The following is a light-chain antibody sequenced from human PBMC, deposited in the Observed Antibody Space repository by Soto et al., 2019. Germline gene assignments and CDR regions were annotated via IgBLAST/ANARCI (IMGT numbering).Light chain of an antibody. V-gene: IGLV2-14*01. CDR2: EVS. J-gene: IGLJ1*01. CDR3: SSYTSSSNPYV. Sequence: QSALTQPASVSGSPGQSITISCTGTSSDVGGYNYVSWYQQHPGKAPKLMIYEVSNRPSGVSNRFSGSKSGNTASLTNSGLQAADEAAYYCSSYTSSSNPYVFGTGTKLTVL. CDR1: SSDVGGYNY.